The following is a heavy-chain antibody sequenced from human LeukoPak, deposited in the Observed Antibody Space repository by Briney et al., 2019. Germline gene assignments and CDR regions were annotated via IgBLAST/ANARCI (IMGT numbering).Heavy chain of an antibody. CDR1: GGSISSGGYY. J-gene: IGHJ4*02. CDR2: IYHSGST. CDR3: AREPPHPLYSSSFLDY. V-gene: IGHV4-30-2*01. D-gene: IGHD6-6*01. Sequence: SETLSLTCTVSGGSISSGGYYWSWIRQPPGKGLEWIGYIYHSGSTYYNPSLKSRVTISVDRSKNQFSLKLSSVTAADTAVYYCAREPPHPLYSSSFLDYWGQGTLVTVSS.